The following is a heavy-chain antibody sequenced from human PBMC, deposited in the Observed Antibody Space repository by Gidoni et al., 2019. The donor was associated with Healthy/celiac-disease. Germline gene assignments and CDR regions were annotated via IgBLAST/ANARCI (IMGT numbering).Heavy chain of an antibody. CDR1: GFPFSSYW. D-gene: IGHD5-18*01. J-gene: IGHJ4*02. Sequence: EVQLVESGGGLVQPGGSLRLSCAAYGFPFSSYWMSCVRQAPGKGLEGVSNIKQDGSEKDYVDSVKCRFTISIDNAKNSRYLQMNSLRAEDTAVYYCARVSGGYSYGFYFDDWGQGTLVTASS. CDR2: IKQDGSEK. CDR3: ARVSGGYSYGFYFDD. V-gene: IGHV3-7*01.